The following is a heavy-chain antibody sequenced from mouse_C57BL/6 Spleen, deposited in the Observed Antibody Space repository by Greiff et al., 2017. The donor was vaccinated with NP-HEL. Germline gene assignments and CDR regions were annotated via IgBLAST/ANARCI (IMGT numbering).Heavy chain of an antibody. CDR1: GFTFSSYA. CDR2: ISDGGSYT. V-gene: IGHV5-4*01. J-gene: IGHJ1*03. Sequence: EVQRVESGGGLVKPGGSLKLSCAASGFTFSSYAMSWVRQTPEKRLEWVATISDGGSYTYYPDNVKGRFTISRDNAKNNLYLQMSHLKSEDTAMYYCARDRHYYGSSYGYFDVWGTGTTVTVSS. CDR3: ARDRHYYGSSYGYFDV. D-gene: IGHD1-1*01.